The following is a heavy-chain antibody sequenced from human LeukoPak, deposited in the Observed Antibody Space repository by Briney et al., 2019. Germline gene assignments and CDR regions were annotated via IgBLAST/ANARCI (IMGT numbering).Heavy chain of an antibody. V-gene: IGHV3-53*01. D-gene: IGHD1-26*01. Sequence: GGSLRLSCAASGFTFSSYSMNWVRQAPGKGLEWVSVIYSGGSTYYADSVKGRFSISRDNSENTLYLQVNSLRAEDTAVYYCARRGSGSYSFDYWGQGTLVTVSS. CDR3: ARRGSGSYSFDY. CDR2: IYSGGST. J-gene: IGHJ4*02. CDR1: GFTFSSYS.